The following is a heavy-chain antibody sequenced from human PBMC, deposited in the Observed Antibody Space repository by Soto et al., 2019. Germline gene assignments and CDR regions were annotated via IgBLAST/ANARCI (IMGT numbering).Heavy chain of an antibody. Sequence: QVQLQESGPGLVKPSQTLSLICTVSGGSISSAGYYWSWIRQHPGKGQEWIGNIYYSGSTYHNPAITSRVTTSVATSKNSFSMTPSSVTAAQTAVYYCARDRVERTTILYYYDGMDVWGQGTTVTVSS. D-gene: IGHD2-15*01. V-gene: IGHV4-31*03. CDR1: GGSISSAGYY. CDR3: ARDRVERTTILYYYDGMDV. J-gene: IGHJ6*02. CDR2: IYYSGST.